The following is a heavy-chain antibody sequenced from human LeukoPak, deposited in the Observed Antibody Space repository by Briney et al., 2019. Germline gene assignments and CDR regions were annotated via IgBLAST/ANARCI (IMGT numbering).Heavy chain of an antibody. CDR2: INPSGGST. CDR1: GYTFTSYY. V-gene: IGHV1-46*01. D-gene: IGHD6-19*01. J-gene: IGHJ4*02. Sequence: ASVKVSCKASGYTFTSYYMHWVRQAPGQGLEWMGIINPSGGSTSYAQKFQGRVTMTRDTSTSTVYMELSTLRYADTAVYYCAREDSSGWYVFDYWGQGTLVTVSS. CDR3: AREDSSGWYVFDY.